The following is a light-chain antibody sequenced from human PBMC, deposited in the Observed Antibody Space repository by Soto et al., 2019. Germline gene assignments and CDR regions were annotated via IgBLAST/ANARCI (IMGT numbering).Light chain of an antibody. CDR3: LQDYNYPRT. Sequence: IQMTQSPSSLSASVGDRVTITCRASQSISSYLNCYQQKPGKAPKLLIYAASSLQSGVPSRFSGSGSGTDFTLTISSLQPEDFATHYCLQDYNYPRTFGQATKVDIK. J-gene: IGKJ1*01. CDR1: QSISSY. V-gene: IGKV1-6*01. CDR2: AAS.